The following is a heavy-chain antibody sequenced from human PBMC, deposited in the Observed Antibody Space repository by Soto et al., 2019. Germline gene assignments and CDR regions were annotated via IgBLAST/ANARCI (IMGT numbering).Heavy chain of an antibody. D-gene: IGHD3-16*01. J-gene: IGHJ5*02. CDR3: ARVSDYIWGSYMATWFDP. Sequence: QVQLVQSGAEVKKPGSSVKVSCKASGGTFSSYTISWVRQAPGQGLEWMGRIIPILGIANYAQKFQGRVTITADKSTSTAYMELSSLRSEDTAVYYCARVSDYIWGSYMATWFDPWGQGTLVTVSS. CDR1: GGTFSSYT. V-gene: IGHV1-69*02. CDR2: IIPILGIA.